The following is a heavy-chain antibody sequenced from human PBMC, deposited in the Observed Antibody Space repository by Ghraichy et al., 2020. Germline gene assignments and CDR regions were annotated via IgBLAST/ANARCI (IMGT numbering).Heavy chain of an antibody. CDR2: INHSGST. D-gene: IGHD1-26*01. J-gene: IGHJ4*02. Sequence: ESLNISCAVYGGSFSGYYWSWIRQPPGKGLEWIGEINHSGSTNYNPSLKSRVTISVDTSKNQFSLKLSSVTAADTAVYYCARMARRGRHSGSYPLHWGQGTLVTVSS. V-gene: IGHV4-34*01. CDR3: ARMARRGRHSGSYPLH. CDR1: GGSFSGYY.